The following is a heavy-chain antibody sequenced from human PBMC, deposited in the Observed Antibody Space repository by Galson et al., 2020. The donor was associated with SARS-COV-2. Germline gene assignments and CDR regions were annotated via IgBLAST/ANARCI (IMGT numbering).Heavy chain of an antibody. CDR2: ISGSGGST. D-gene: IGHD6-13*01. V-gene: IGHV3-23*01. J-gene: IGHJ6*02. CDR3: AWTRSWYVCGDYYGMDV. CDR1: GFIFSSYA. Sequence: GESLKISCAASGFIFSSYAMSWVRPAPGKGLELVSAISGSGGSTYSADSVKGRFTIYRDNSKTTLNLQMNSLRAEDTAVYYCAWTRSWYVCGDYYGMDVWGQGTTVTVSS.